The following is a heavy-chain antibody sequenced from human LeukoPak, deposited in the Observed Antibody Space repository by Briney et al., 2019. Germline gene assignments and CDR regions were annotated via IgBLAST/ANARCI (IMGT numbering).Heavy chain of an antibody. CDR3: ARARQLELPPAPNWFDP. CDR1: GYTFTSYG. V-gene: IGHV1-18*01. J-gene: IGHJ5*02. Sequence: ASVKVSCKASGYTFTSYGISWVRQAPGQGLEWMGWISAYNGNTNYAQKLQGRVTMTTDTSTSTAYMELRSLRSDDTAVYYCARARQLELPPAPNWFDPRGQGTLVTVSS. CDR2: ISAYNGNT. D-gene: IGHD1-7*01.